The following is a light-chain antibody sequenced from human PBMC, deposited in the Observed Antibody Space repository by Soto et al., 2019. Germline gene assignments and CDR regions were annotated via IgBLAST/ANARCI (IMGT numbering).Light chain of an antibody. CDR2: GAS. V-gene: IGKV3-20*01. CDR1: ESISNSY. J-gene: IGKJ1*01. CDR3: QQYGGSPRT. Sequence: PGERATLSCRASESISNSYLAWYQQRPGQAPRLLIYGASTRATGIPDRFSGSGSGTDFTLTISRLEPEDSAVYYCQQYGGSPRTFGQGTKVEIK.